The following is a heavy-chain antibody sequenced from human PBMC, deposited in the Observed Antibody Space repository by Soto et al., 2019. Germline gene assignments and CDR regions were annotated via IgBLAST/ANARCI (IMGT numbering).Heavy chain of an antibody. V-gene: IGHV1-18*01. D-gene: IGHD6-19*01. CDR3: ARDLPVAGPSPLFDP. Sequence: GASVKVSCKASGYTFTSYGISWVRQAPGQGLEWMGWISAYNGNTNYAQKLQGRVTMTTDTSTSTAYMELRSLRSDDTAVYYCARDLPVAGPSPLFDPWGQGTLVTVS. CDR1: GYTFTSYG. CDR2: ISAYNGNT. J-gene: IGHJ5*02.